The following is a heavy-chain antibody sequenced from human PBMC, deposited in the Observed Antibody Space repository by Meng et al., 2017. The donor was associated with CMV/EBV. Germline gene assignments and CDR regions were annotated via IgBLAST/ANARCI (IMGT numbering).Heavy chain of an antibody. CDR1: GFTFSDYY. D-gene: IGHD3-3*01. V-gene: IGHV3-11*01. Sequence: GGSLCLSCAASGFTFSDYYMSWIRQAPGKGLEWVSYISSSGSTIYNADSVKGRFTISRDNAKNSLCLQMNSLRAEDTAVYYCARVGRFLEWLDPEYYFDYWGQGTLVTVSS. J-gene: IGHJ4*02. CDR2: ISSSGSTI. CDR3: ARVGRFLEWLDPEYYFDY.